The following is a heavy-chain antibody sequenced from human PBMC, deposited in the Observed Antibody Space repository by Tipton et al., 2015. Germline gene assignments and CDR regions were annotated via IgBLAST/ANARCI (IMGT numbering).Heavy chain of an antibody. CDR3: AREAPVGMATVGWDFFDY. D-gene: IGHD1-26*01. CDR2: IYYSGST. J-gene: IGHJ4*02. CDR1: GFSFSRYS. V-gene: IGHV4-59*01. Sequence: LRLSCSASGFSFSRYSMHWVRQAPGKGLEWIGSIYYSGSTSYNPSLKSRVTMSVDTSKNQFSLNLSSVTAADTAVYYCAREAPVGMATVGWDFFDYWGLGTLVTVSS.